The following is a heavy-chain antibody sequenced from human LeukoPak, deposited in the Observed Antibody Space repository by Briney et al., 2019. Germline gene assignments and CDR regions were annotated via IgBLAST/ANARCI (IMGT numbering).Heavy chain of an antibody. Sequence: GGSLRLSCAASGFTFIDYGMHWVRQAPGKGLEWVAVISYDGSNKYYADSVKGRFTISRDNSKNTLYLQMNSLRAEDTAVYYCARDMASDFWSGYPPGYWGQGTLVTVSS. J-gene: IGHJ4*02. V-gene: IGHV3-30*03. CDR1: GFTFIDYG. D-gene: IGHD3-3*01. CDR3: ARDMASDFWSGYPPGY. CDR2: ISYDGSNK.